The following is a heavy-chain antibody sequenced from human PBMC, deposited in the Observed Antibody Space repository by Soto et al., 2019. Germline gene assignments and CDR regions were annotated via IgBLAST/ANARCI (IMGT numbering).Heavy chain of an antibody. CDR3: AREVAAAGTGWFDP. CDR1: GHTFTSYG. Sequence: PSVKVSCKASGHTFTSYGIHWVRQAPGQRLEWMGWINADNGDTNYSQKFQGRVTMTTATATSTAYMELRSLRSDDTAVYYCAREVAAAGTGWFDPWGQGTLVTVSS. V-gene: IGHV1-3*01. J-gene: IGHJ5*02. D-gene: IGHD6-13*01. CDR2: INADNGDT.